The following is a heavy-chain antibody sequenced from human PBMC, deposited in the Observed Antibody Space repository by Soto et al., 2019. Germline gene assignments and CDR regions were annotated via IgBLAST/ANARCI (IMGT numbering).Heavy chain of an antibody. D-gene: IGHD5-12*01. CDR3: ARDRGYSGYDSLDY. J-gene: IGHJ4*02. V-gene: IGHV3-30-3*01. CDR2: ISYGGDTD. Sequence: GGSLRLSCAASGFTFSSHAMHWVRQAPGKGLDWVASISYGGDTDYYADSVKGRFTISRDNSNNTLYLQMNSLRTEDTAVYYCARDRGYSGYDSLDYWGQGTLVTVSS. CDR1: GFTFSSHA.